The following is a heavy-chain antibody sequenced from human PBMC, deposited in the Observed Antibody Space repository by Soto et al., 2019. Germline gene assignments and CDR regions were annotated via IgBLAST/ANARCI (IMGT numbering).Heavy chain of an antibody. D-gene: IGHD2-2*01. CDR3: AREGCSSTSCYLSAREYYYYYMDV. V-gene: IGHV3-33*08. CDR1: GFTFSSYG. Sequence: GGSLRLSCAASGFTFSSYGMHWVRQAPGKGLEWVAVIWYDGSNKYYADSVKGRFTISRDNSKNTLYLQMNSLRAEDTAVYYCAREGCSSTSCYLSAREYYYYYMDVWGKGTTVTVSS. CDR2: IWYDGSNK. J-gene: IGHJ6*03.